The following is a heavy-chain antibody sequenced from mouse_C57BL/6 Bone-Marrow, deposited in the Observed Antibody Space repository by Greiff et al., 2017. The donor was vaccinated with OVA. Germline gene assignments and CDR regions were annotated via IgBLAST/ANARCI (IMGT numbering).Heavy chain of an antibody. Sequence: QVQLQQPGAELVRPGSSVKLSCKASGYTFTSYWLHWVKQRPIQGLEWIGNIDPSDSETHYNQKFKDKATLTVDKSSSTAYMQLSSLTSEDSAVYYCAREDGRGFAYWGQGTLVTVSA. V-gene: IGHV1-52*01. D-gene: IGHD2-3*01. CDR2: IDPSDSET. CDR1: GYTFTSYW. J-gene: IGHJ3*01. CDR3: AREDGRGFAY.